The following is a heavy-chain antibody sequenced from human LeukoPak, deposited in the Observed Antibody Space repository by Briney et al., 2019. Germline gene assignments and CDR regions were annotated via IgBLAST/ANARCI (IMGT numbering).Heavy chain of an antibody. CDR1: GFTFSSYW. V-gene: IGHV3-7*01. CDR3: AINDYGDPYYFDY. D-gene: IGHD4-17*01. CDR2: IKQDGSEK. J-gene: IGHJ4*02. Sequence: PGGSLRLSCAASGFTFSSYWMSWVRQAPGKGLEWVANIKQDGSEKYYVDSVKGRFTISRDNAKNSLYLQMNSLRAEDTAVCYCAINDYGDPYYFDYWGQGTLVTVSS.